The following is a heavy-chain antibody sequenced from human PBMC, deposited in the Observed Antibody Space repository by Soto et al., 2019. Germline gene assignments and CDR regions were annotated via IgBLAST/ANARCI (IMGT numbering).Heavy chain of an antibody. V-gene: IGHV3-33*01. CDR3: ARGPSSWEYDYYGMDV. CDR2: IWYDGSNK. J-gene: IGHJ6*02. D-gene: IGHD2-15*01. CDR1: GFTFSSYG. Sequence: QVQLVESGGGVVQPGRSLRLSCAASGFTFSSYGMHWVRQAPGKGLGWVAVIWYDGSNKYYADSVKGRFTISRDNSKNTLYLQMNSLRAEDTAVYYCARGPSSWEYDYYGMDVWGQGTTVTVSS.